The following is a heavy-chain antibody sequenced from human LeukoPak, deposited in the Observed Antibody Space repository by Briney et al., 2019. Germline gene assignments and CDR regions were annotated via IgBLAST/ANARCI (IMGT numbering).Heavy chain of an antibody. D-gene: IGHD3-10*01. CDR2: IIPIFGTA. CDR3: ATKLIRSYYYGSGSYTNYYGMDV. J-gene: IGHJ6*02. V-gene: IGHV1-69*13. CDR1: GGTFSSYA. Sequence: SVKVSCKASGGTFSSYAISWVRQAPGQGLEWMGGIIPIFGTANYAQKFQGRVTITADESTSTAYMELSSLRSEDTAVYYCATKLIRSYYYGSGSYTNYYGMDVWGQGTTVTVSS.